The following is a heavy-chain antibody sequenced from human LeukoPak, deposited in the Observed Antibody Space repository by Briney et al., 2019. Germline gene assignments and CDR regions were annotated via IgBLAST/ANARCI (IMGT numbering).Heavy chain of an antibody. Sequence: SETLSLTCAVYGGSFSGYYWSWIRQPPGKGLEWIGEIDHSGSTNYNPSLKSRVTISVDTSKNQFSLKLSSVTAADTAVYYCARGIRYYYYMDVWGKGTTVTISS. CDR3: ARGIRYYYYMDV. J-gene: IGHJ6*03. CDR1: GGSFSGYY. CDR2: IDHSGST. V-gene: IGHV4-34*01.